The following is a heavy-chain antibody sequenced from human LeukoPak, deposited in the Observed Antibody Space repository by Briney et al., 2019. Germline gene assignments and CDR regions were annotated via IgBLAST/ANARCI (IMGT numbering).Heavy chain of an antibody. CDR1: GGSISSGGYY. CDR3: ARDLDDSSGYDAFDI. CDR2: IYYSGST. V-gene: IGHV4-31*03. J-gene: IGHJ3*02. Sequence: SQTLSLTCTVSGGSISSGGYYWSWIRQHLGKGLEWIGYIYYSGSTYYNPSLKSRVTISVDTSKNQFSLKLSSVTAADTAVYYCARDLDDSSGYDAFDIWGQGTMVTVSS. D-gene: IGHD3-22*01.